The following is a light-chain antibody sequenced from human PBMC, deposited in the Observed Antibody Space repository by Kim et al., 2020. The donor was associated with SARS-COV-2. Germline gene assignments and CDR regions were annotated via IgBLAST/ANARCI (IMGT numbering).Light chain of an antibody. Sequence: PGDRATLACRASQSVSSSNLVWYQQKPGQAPRLLILGASSRATGIPDRFSGSGSGTDFTLTVSRLEPEDFAVYYCQQYGSSPPLYTFGQGTKLEI. CDR3: QQYGSSPPLYT. CDR1: QSVSSSN. V-gene: IGKV3-20*01. J-gene: IGKJ2*01. CDR2: GAS.